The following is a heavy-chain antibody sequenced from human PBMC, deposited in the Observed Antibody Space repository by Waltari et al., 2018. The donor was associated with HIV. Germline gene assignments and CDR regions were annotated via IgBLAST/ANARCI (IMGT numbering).Heavy chain of an antibody. CDR3: ARGESRSFKY. J-gene: IGHJ4*02. CDR1: GYTFTSFE. CDR2: MNPNSGNT. Sequence: QVQLVQSGAEVKKPGASVKVSCKASGYTFTSFEIKWVRQATGQGLEWMGYMNPNSGNTGYAQKFQVKVTMTRDTSISPAYMELSNLRSDDTAVYFCARGESRSFKYWGQGTLVTVSS. V-gene: IGHV1-8*01. D-gene: IGHD6-6*01.